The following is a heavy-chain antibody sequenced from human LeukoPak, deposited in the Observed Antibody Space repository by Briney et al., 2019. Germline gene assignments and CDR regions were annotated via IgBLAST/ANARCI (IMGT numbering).Heavy chain of an antibody. CDR1: GGSISSYY. Sequence: SETLSLTCTVSGGSISSYYWSWIRQPPGKGLEWIGYIYYSGSTNYNPSLKGRVTISVDTSKNQFSLKLSSVTAADTAVYYCARLGLRRPYFDYWGQGTLVTVSS. CDR2: IYYSGST. V-gene: IGHV4-59*01. CDR3: ARLGLRRPYFDY. J-gene: IGHJ4*02.